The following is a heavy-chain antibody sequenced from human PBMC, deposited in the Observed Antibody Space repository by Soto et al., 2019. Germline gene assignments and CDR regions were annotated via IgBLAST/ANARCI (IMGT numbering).Heavy chain of an antibody. CDR3: ANLKVGTSGYYEYYFDF. CDR1: GASISSSSYY. J-gene: IGHJ4*02. Sequence: KPSETLSLTCTVSGASISSSSYYWAWIRQPPGKGLEWIGNYYSSGSTYYNPSLKNRVTISVDTSKNQFSLKLSSVTAADTAVYYCANLKVGTSGYYEYYFDFWGQGTLVTVSS. V-gene: IGHV4-39*01. CDR2: YYSSGST. D-gene: IGHD3-22*01.